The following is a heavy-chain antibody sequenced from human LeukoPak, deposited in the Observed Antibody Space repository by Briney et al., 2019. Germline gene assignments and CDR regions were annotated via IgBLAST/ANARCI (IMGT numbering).Heavy chain of an antibody. CDR1: GYTFTSYG. J-gene: IGHJ4*02. V-gene: IGHV1-18*01. D-gene: IGHD3-22*01. CDR3: ASGRGGYYYDSSGYYDY. Sequence: ASVKVSCKASGYTFTSYGISWVRQAPGQGLEWMGWFSAYNGNTNYAQKLQGRVTMTTDTSTSTAYMELRSLRSDDTAVYYCASGRGGYYYDSSGYYDYWGQGTLVTVSS. CDR2: FSAYNGNT.